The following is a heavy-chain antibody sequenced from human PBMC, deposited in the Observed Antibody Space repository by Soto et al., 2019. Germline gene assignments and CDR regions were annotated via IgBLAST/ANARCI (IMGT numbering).Heavy chain of an antibody. CDR2: MYYSGST. D-gene: IGHD4-17*01. Sequence: QLQLQESGPGLVKPSETLSLTCTVSGGSISSSGYYWGWIRQPPGKGLEWIGTMYYSGSTYYNPSLKSRVTISVDTSKNQFSLKLSSVTAADTAVYYCARQCSVYGDYGRYFDFWGQGTLVTVSS. CDR1: GGSISSSGYY. J-gene: IGHJ4*02. CDR3: ARQCSVYGDYGRYFDF. V-gene: IGHV4-39*01.